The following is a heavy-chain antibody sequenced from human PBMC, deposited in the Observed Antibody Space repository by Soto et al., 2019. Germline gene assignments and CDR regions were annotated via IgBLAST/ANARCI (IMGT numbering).Heavy chain of an antibody. J-gene: IGHJ3*01. CDR3: ACQRITGWPRAFQP. Sequence: SVKVSCKASGGTFSSYAISWVRQAPGQGLEWLGGIIPFFGTANYAQKFQGRVTITADESTSTAYMELRSLRSDDTAVYYCACQRITGWPRAFQPRGQGTMVPVSS. V-gene: IGHV1-69*13. D-gene: IGHD3-16*01. CDR1: GGTFSSYA. CDR2: IIPFFGTA.